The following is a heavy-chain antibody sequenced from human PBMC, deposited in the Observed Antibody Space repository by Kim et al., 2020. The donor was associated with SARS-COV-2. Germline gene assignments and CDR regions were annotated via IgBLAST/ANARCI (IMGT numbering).Heavy chain of an antibody. Sequence: SETLSLTCTVSGGSISSGDSYWSWIRQYPGKGLEWIGYIYYSGNTYYNPSLKSRSYISVDTAKNLFSLKLTSVTAADTAVYYCARGRGLVTAVNYYGMDVGGQGTTVTVSS. V-gene: IGHV4-31*03. CDR3: ARGRGLVTAVNYYGMDV. CDR1: GGSISSGDSY. J-gene: IGHJ6*02. D-gene: IGHD6-19*01. CDR2: IYYSGNT.